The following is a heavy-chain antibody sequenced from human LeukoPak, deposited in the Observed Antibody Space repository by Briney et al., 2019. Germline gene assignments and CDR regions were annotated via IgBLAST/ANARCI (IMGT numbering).Heavy chain of an antibody. CDR1: GFTFDEHA. CDR3: TRGGPQGGSFVDY. D-gene: IGHD3-16*01. Sequence: GGSLRLSCAASGFTFDEHAMHWVRQAPGKGLEWVSLISGDGGSTYYVVSVKGRFTISRDNSKNSLYLQMNSLRAEDTAVYYCTRGGPQGGSFVDYWGQGTLVTVSS. V-gene: IGHV3-43*02. J-gene: IGHJ4*02. CDR2: ISGDGGST.